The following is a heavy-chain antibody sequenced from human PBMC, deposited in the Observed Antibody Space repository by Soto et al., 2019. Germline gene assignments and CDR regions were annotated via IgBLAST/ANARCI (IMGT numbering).Heavy chain of an antibody. CDR1: GGSISSGDCY. D-gene: IGHD3-16*01. CDR3: ARALSKVYDYVWGSSYYGMDV. J-gene: IGHJ6*02. V-gene: IGHV4-30-4*01. Sequence: QVELQESGPGLVKPSQTLSLTCTVSGGSISSGDCYWSWIRQSPGMGLEWIGYIYYSGTTYYNPSLMSRVTISLDTSKNQFSLSLTSVTAADTAVYYCARALSKVYDYVWGSSYYGMDVWGQGTTVTVSS. CDR2: IYYSGTT.